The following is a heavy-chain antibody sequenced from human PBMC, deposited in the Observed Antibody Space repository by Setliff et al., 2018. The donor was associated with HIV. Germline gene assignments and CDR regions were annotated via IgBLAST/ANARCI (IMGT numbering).Heavy chain of an antibody. CDR2: MNPNSGNT. J-gene: IGHJ3*02. CDR1: GYSFTGYY. Sequence: GASVKVSCKTSGYSFTGYYIHWVRQAPGQGLEWMGWMNPNSGNTGYAQKFQGRVTMSRDTSTSTVYMELSSLRSEDTAVYYCARDYFDSSAYHYGFGAFDIWGQGTMVTVSS. D-gene: IGHD3-22*01. CDR3: ARDYFDSSAYHYGFGAFDI. V-gene: IGHV1-8*02.